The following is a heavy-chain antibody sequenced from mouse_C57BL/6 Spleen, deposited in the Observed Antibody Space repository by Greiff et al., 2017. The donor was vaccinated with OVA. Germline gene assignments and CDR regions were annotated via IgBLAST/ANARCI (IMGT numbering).Heavy chain of an antibody. Sequence: VQLQQSGAELVKPGASVKMSCKASGYTFTSYWITWVKQRPGQGLEWIGDIYPGSGSTNYNEKFKSKATLTVDTSSSTAYMQLSSLTSEDSAVYYCAREDYYGSSYGLYAMDYWGQGTSVTVSS. CDR2: IYPGSGST. J-gene: IGHJ4*01. D-gene: IGHD1-1*01. V-gene: IGHV1-55*01. CDR1: GYTFTSYW. CDR3: AREDYYGSSYGLYAMDY.